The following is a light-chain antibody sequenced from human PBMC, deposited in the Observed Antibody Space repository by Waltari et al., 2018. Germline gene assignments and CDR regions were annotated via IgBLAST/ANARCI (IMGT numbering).Light chain of an antibody. CDR1: SSDVGGYNY. CDR3: TSYTSSSTYV. J-gene: IGLJ1*01. Sequence: QSALTQPASVSGSPGQSITISCTGTSSDVGGYNYVSLYQHPPGKAPKLMIYDVNKRPSGVSDRFSGSKSGNTASLTISGLQTEDEADYYCTSYTSSSTYVFGIGTKVTVL. V-gene: IGLV2-14*03. CDR2: DVN.